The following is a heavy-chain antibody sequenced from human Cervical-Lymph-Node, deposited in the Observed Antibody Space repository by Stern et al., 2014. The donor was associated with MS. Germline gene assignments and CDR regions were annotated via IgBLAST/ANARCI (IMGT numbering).Heavy chain of an antibody. CDR1: GGSISSGTSY. CDR3: ARGHWELLGNNFFDY. Sequence: QLQESGPGLVKPSQTLSLTCTVSGGSISSGTSYWSWIRQPAGGGLEWIGRLHASGATYYNPSLKSRVTISGDTSKNQFSLNLSSVTAADTAVYYCARGHWELLGNNFFDYWGQGTLVTVSS. CDR2: LHASGAT. J-gene: IGHJ4*02. V-gene: IGHV4-61*02. D-gene: IGHD1-26*01.